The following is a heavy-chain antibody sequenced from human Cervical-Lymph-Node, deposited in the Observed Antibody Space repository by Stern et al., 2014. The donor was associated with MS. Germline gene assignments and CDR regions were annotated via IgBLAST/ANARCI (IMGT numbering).Heavy chain of an antibody. V-gene: IGHV1-18*01. CDR2: IRGYNGET. J-gene: IGHJ6*02. Sequence: QVQLVQSGAEVRKPGASVKVSCRASGYTFTSFGISWVRRAPGQGLEWMGWIRGYNGETKYPQKFQGRVILTTDTSTSTAYMDLTSLRSDDTAMYYCARGPYCSSTSCYSNGYHFYGLDVWGQGTTVTVSS. CDR1: GYTFTSFG. CDR3: ARGPYCSSTSCYSNGYHFYGLDV. D-gene: IGHD2-2*02.